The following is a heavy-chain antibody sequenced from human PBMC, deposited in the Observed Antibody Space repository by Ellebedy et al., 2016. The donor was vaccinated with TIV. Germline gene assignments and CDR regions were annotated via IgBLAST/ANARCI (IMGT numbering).Heavy chain of an antibody. J-gene: IGHJ5*01. CDR3: ARYGDYDFNS. CDR1: GFTFSGYW. D-gene: IGHD4-17*01. Sequence: ESLKISXAASGFTFSGYWMSWVRQAPGKGLEWVAKINRDGSDNYFVESLRGRFTISRDNSKNSLYLQMNRLRFEDTAVYYCARYGDYDFNSWGQGTLVTVSS. CDR2: INRDGSDN. V-gene: IGHV3-7*01.